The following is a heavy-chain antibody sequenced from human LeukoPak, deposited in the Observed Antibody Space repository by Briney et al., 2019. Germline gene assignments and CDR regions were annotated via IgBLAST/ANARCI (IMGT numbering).Heavy chain of an antibody. V-gene: IGHV3-21*01. Sequence: GGSLRLSCSASGFTFSSYSMNWVRQAPGKGLEWVSSISSSSSYIYYADSVKGRFTISRDNAKNSLYLQMNSLRAEDTAVYYCARVSKLAYCGGDCPMGAFDIWGQGTMVTVSS. J-gene: IGHJ3*02. CDR2: ISSSSSYI. CDR1: GFTFSSYS. D-gene: IGHD2-21*02. CDR3: ARVSKLAYCGGDCPMGAFDI.